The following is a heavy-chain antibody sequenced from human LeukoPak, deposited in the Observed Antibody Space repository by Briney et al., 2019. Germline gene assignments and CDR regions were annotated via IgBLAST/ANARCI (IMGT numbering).Heavy chain of an antibody. CDR3: ARRGRYDFWSGSKTNFDY. Sequence: ASETLSLTCAVYGGSFSGYYWSWIRQPPGKGLEWIGEINHSGSTNYNPSLKSRVTISVDTSKNQFSLKLSSVTAADTAVYYCARRGRYDFWSGSKTNFDYWGQGTLATVSS. J-gene: IGHJ4*02. D-gene: IGHD3-3*01. V-gene: IGHV4-34*01. CDR1: GGSFSGYY. CDR2: INHSGST.